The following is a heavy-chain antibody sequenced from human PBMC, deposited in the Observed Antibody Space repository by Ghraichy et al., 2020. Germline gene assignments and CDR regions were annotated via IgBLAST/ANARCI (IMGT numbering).Heavy chain of an antibody. V-gene: IGHV4-61*01. J-gene: IGHJ5*02. CDR3: ARDSTVVRFDP. CDR1: GGSVSSGSYY. CDR2: IYYSGST. Sequence: SETLSLTCTVSGGSVSSGSYYWSWIRQPPGKGLEWIGYIYYSGSTNYNPSLKSRVTISVDTSKNQFSLKLSSVTAADTAVYYCARDSTVVRFDPWGQGTLVTVSS. D-gene: IGHD4-23*01.